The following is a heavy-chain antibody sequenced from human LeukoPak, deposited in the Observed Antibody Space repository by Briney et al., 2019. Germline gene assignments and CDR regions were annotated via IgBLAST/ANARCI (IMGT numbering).Heavy chain of an antibody. CDR1: GYTFTGYY. CDR3: ARSSRDGYNYMGAFDI. CDR2: INPNSGGT. D-gene: IGHD5-24*01. Sequence: ASVKVSCKASGYTFTGYYMHWVRQAPGQGLEWMGWINPNSGGTNYAQKFQGRVTMTRDTSISTAYMELSRLRSDDTVVYYCARSSRDGYNYMGAFDIWGQGTMVTVSS. V-gene: IGHV1-2*02. J-gene: IGHJ3*02.